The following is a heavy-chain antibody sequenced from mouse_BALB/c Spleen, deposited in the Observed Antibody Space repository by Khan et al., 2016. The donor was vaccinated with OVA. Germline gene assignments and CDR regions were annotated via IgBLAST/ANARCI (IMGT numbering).Heavy chain of an antibody. CDR3: AKDRGYYAMDY. CDR2: IWGDGNT. CDR1: GFSLTSYG. J-gene: IGHJ4*01. Sequence: QVQLQQSGPGLVAPSQSLSLTCTASGFSLTSYGVCWVRQPPGKGLEWVGIIWGDGNTNFHSALRSRLSISKDNSKSPVFLQMNSLQTDDTATYYYAKDRGYYAMDYWGQGTSVTVSS. V-gene: IGHV2-3*01.